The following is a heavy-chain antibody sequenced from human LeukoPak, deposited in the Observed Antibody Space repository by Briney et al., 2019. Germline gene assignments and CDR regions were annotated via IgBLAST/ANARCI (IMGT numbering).Heavy chain of an antibody. CDR1: GGTFSSYA. CDR3: ASDGRYCSGGSCYSY. Sequence: VKVSCKASGGTFSSYAISWVRQAPGQGLEWMGRIIPIFGTANYAQKFQGRVTITTDESTSTAYMELSSLRSEDAAVYYCASDGRYCSGGSCYSYWGQGTLVTVSS. J-gene: IGHJ4*02. D-gene: IGHD2-15*01. CDR2: IIPIFGTA. V-gene: IGHV1-69*05.